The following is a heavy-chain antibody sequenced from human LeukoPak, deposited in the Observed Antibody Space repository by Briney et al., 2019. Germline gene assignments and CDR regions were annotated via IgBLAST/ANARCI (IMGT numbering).Heavy chain of an antibody. Sequence: SETLSLTCAVFGGSFSDSYWSWIRQPPGKGLEWIGEINHSGSTNHSPSLKSRVTISVDTSKSQFSLKLSSVTAADTAVYYCARGGYTYGYAYWGQGTLVTVSS. V-gene: IGHV4-34*01. CDR3: ARGGYTYGYAY. CDR2: INHSGST. CDR1: GGSFSDSY. J-gene: IGHJ4*02. D-gene: IGHD5-18*01.